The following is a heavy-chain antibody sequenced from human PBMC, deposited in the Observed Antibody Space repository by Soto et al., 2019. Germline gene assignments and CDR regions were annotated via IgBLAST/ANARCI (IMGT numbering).Heavy chain of an antibody. D-gene: IGHD3-22*01. J-gene: IGHJ4*02. CDR3: ARGGGYQGTYFDY. V-gene: IGHV4-4*02. Sequence: QLQESGPGLLKPSGTLSLTCDVSGGSISTPYWWTWVRQSPGKGLEWIGQMYHFGTTNYNPSLKSRPTTSIGKSKNQFSLNLNSVTAADTAVYFCARGGGYQGTYFDYWGQGILVTVSS. CDR1: GGSISTPYW. CDR2: MYHFGTT.